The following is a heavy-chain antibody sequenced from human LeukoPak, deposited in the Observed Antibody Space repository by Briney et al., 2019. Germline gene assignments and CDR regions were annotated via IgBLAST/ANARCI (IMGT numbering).Heavy chain of an antibody. CDR2: INSDESVT. V-gene: IGHV3-74*03. CDR3: VRSRFTTSSFDY. D-gene: IGHD2-2*01. CDR1: GFTFSSSW. J-gene: IGHJ4*02. Sequence: PGGSLRLSCAASGFTFSSSWMQWVRQAPGQGLVWVSRINSDESVTTYTNSVKGRFTISRDNAKNTLYLQMNSLRAEDTAMYHCVRSRFTTSSFDYWGQGTLVTVSS.